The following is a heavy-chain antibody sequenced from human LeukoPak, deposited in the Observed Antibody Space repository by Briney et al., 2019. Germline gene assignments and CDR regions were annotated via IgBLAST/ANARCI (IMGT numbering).Heavy chain of an antibody. CDR2: ISYDGSNK. CDR1: GFTFSSYA. Sequence: PGGSLRLSCAASGFTFSSYAMHWVRQAPGKGLEWVAVISYDGSNKYYADSVKGRFTISRDNSKNTLYLQMNSLRAEDAAVHYCAREGGSGSYYVEYYFDYWGQGTLVTVSS. J-gene: IGHJ4*02. D-gene: IGHD1-26*01. CDR3: AREGGSGSYYVEYYFDY. V-gene: IGHV3-30*04.